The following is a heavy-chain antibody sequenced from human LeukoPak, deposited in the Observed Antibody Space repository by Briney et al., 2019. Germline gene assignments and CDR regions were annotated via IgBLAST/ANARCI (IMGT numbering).Heavy chain of an antibody. D-gene: IGHD2-21*02. CDR1: GGSISSGGYS. J-gene: IGHJ6*03. CDR3: ARIYCGGDCRGYCYHYYMDV. Sequence: SQTLSLTCAVSGGSISSGGYSWSWIRQPAGKGLEWIGRIYTSGSTKYNPSLKSRVTISVDTSKNQFSLKLSSVTAADTAVYYCARIYCGGDCRGYCYHYYMDVWGKGTTVTISS. V-gene: IGHV4-61*02. CDR2: IYTSGST.